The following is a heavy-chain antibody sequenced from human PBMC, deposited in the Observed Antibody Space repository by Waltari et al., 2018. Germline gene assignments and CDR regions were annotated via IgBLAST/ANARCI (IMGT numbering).Heavy chain of an antibody. V-gene: IGHV4-59*01. D-gene: IGHD6-19*01. CDR3: ARGVTVAGPGNLDN. Sequence: QVQLQESGPGLVKPSETLSLTCTVSGGSISSYYWSWIRQPPGKGLEWSGYMYYSGSSGSTYYSPSLRNRVTISVDTSKNQFSLRLSSVTAADTAVYYCARGVTVAGPGNLDNWGQGTLVTVSS. CDR2: MYYSGSSGST. CDR1: GGSISSYY. J-gene: IGHJ4*02.